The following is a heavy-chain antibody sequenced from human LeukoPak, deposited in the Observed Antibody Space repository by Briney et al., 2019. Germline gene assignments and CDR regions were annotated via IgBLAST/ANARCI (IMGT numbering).Heavy chain of an antibody. CDR1: GFTFSDYY. Sequence: GGSLRLSCAASGFTFSDYYMSWIRQAPGKGLEWVSYISSSGSTIYYADSVKGRFTISRDNAKNSLYLQMNSLRAEDTAVYYCARESSVDTAMVYDAFDIWGQGTMVTVSS. J-gene: IGHJ3*02. CDR2: ISSSGSTI. D-gene: IGHD5-18*01. CDR3: ARESSVDTAMVYDAFDI. V-gene: IGHV3-11*01.